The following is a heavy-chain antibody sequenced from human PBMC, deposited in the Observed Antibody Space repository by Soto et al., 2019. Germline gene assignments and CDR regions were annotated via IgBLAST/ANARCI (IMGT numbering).Heavy chain of an antibody. CDR1: GFSLSTSGVN. CDR3: DHRPVASYSERFDA. CDR2: IYCDDDK. D-gene: IGHD6-19*01. V-gene: IGHV2-5*02. Sequence: QITLKESGPTLVKPTQTLTLTCTFSGFSLSTSGVNVGWIRQPPGKALAWLALIYCDDDKLYSPSLKTRPTITKDTSKNQVVLSLTNMHPVDPATYYCDHRPVASYSERFDAWRQGTLVTVSS. J-gene: IGHJ5*02.